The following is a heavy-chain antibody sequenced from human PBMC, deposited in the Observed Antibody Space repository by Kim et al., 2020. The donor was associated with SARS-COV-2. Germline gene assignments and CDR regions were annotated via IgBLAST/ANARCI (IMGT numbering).Heavy chain of an antibody. CDR3: ARMRRWEHSPFDY. Sequence: YNTSLKTRLTISKDTSKNQVVLTMTNMDPVDTATYYCARMRRWEHSPFDYWGQGTLVTVSS. D-gene: IGHD1-26*01. J-gene: IGHJ4*02. V-gene: IGHV2-70*01.